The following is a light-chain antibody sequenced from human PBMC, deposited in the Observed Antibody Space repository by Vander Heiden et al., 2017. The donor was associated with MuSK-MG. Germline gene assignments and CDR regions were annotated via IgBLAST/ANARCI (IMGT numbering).Light chain of an antibody. V-gene: IGKV1-5*03. CDR3: QQDNSYPWT. CDR2: KAS. Sequence: DIQMTQSPSTLSASVGHRVTITCRASQSIGSWMAWYQQKPGKAPTLLIYKASSLESGVPSRVSGSGSGTEFTHTISSLQPDDFATYYCQQDNSYPWTFGQGTKVEIK. J-gene: IGKJ1*01. CDR1: QSIGSW.